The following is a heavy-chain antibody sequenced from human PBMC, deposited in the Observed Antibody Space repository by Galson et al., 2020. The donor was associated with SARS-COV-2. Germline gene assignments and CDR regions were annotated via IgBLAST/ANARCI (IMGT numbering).Heavy chain of an antibody. D-gene: IGHD3-16*01. Sequence: GGSLRLSCAASGFTFSSYGMPWVRQAPGKGLEWVAVIWYDGSNKYYADSVKGRFTISRDNSKNTLYLQMNSLRAEDTAVYYCARGAHGGDDAFDIWGQGTMVTVSS. CDR2: IWYDGSNK. CDR1: GFTFSSYG. J-gene: IGHJ3*02. V-gene: IGHV3-33*01. CDR3: ARGAHGGDDAFDI.